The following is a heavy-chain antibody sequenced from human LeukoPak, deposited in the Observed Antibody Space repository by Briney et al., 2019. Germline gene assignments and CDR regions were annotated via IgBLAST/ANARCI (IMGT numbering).Heavy chain of an antibody. CDR2: ISYDGSNK. J-gene: IGHJ6*03. V-gene: IGHV3-30*01. Sequence: GGSLRLSCAASGFTFSSYAMHWVRQAPGKGLEWVAVISYDGSNKYYADSVKGRFTISRDNSKNTLYLQMNSLRAEDTAVYYCARVGIAAAGPPYYYYYMDVWGKGTTVTVSS. CDR1: GFTFSSYA. D-gene: IGHD6-13*01. CDR3: ARVGIAAAGPPYYYYYMDV.